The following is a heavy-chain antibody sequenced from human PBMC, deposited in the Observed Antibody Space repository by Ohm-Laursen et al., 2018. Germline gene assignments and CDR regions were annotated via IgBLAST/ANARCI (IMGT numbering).Heavy chain of an antibody. D-gene: IGHD5-18*01. J-gene: IGHJ4*02. V-gene: IGHV1-69*04. Sequence: ASVEVSCKASGGTFSSYAISWVRQAPGQGLEWMGRIIPILGIANYAQKFQGRVTITADKSTSTAYMELSSLRSEDTAVYYCARGGVQLWFPFDYWGQGTLVTVSS. CDR2: IIPILGIA. CDR1: GGTFSSYA. CDR3: ARGGVQLWFPFDY.